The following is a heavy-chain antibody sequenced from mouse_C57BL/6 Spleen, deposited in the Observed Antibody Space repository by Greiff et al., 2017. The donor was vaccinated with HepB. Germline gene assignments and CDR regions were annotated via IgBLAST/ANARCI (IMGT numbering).Heavy chain of an antibody. CDR2: INYDGSST. J-gene: IGHJ4*01. V-gene: IGHV5-16*01. Sequence: EVQLVESEGGLVQPGSSMKLSCTASGFTFSDYYMAWVRQVPEKGLEWVANINYDGSSTYYLDSLKSRFIISRDNAKNILYLQMSSLKSEDTATYYCARLLLRYAMDYWGQGTSVTVSS. CDR3: ARLLLRYAMDY. CDR1: GFTFSDYY. D-gene: IGHD1-1*01.